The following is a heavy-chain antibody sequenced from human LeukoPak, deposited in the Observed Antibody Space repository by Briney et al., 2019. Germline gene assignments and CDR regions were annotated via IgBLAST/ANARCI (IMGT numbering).Heavy chain of an antibody. J-gene: IGHJ4*02. D-gene: IGHD5-18*01. V-gene: IGHV3-74*01. CDR1: GFTFSSYW. CDR2: INSDGRST. Sequence: GGSLRLSCAASGFTFSSYWMHWFRQAPGKGLVWVSRINSDGRSTSYADSVKGRFTISRDNAKNTLYLQMNSLRAEDTAVYYCARGGGYSYGCFDYWGQGTLVTVSS. CDR3: ARGGGYSYGCFDY.